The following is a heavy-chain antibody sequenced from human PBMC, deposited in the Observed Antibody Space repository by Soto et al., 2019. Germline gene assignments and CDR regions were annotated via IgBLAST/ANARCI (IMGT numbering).Heavy chain of an antibody. V-gene: IGHV3-21*01. J-gene: IGHJ1*01. D-gene: IGHD7-27*01. CDR2: ISSSSSYI. CDR3: ARDPLGAEYFQH. CDR1: GFTFSSYS. Sequence: GGSLRLSCAASGFTFSSYSMNWVRQAPGKGLDWVSSISSSSSYIYYADSVKGRFTISRDNAKNSLYLQMNSLRAEDTAVYYCARDPLGAEYFQHWGQGTLVTVSS.